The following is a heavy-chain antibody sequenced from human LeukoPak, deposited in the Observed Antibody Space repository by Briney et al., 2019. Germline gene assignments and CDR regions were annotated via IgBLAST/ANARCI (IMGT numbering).Heavy chain of an antibody. Sequence: PGESLRLSCAASGFTFSSYSMNWVRQAPGKGLEWVSSISSSSSYIYYADSVKGRFTISRDNAKNSLYLQMNSLRAEDTAVYYCARGYNWNSDAFDIWGQGTMVTVSS. J-gene: IGHJ3*02. V-gene: IGHV3-21*01. CDR3: ARGYNWNSDAFDI. D-gene: IGHD1-7*01. CDR2: ISSSSSYI. CDR1: GFTFSSYS.